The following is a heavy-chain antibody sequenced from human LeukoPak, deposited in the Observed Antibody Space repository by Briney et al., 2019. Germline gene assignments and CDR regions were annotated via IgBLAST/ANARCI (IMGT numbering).Heavy chain of an antibody. CDR2: ISSSSSYI. CDR3: ARSTPGVVVPAAIGE. Sequence: PGGSLRLSCAASGFTFSSYSMNWVRQAPGKGLELVSSISSSSSYIYYADSVKGRLTISRDNAMNSLYLQMNSLRAEDTAVYYCARSTPGVVVPAAIGEWGQGTLVTVSS. D-gene: IGHD2-2*02. J-gene: IGHJ4*02. V-gene: IGHV3-21*01. CDR1: GFTFSSYS.